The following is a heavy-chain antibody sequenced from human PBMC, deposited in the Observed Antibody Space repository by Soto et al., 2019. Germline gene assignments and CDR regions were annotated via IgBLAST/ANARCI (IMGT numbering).Heavy chain of an antibody. CDR1: GFTFSSYG. Sequence: GGSLRLSCAASGFTFSSYGMHWVRQAPGKGLEWVAVIWYDGSNKYYADSVKGRFTISRDNSKNTLYLQMNSLRAEDTAVYYCATALELMVRGVHNSDAFDIWGQGTMVTVSS. V-gene: IGHV3-33*01. J-gene: IGHJ3*02. CDR3: ATALELMVRGVHNSDAFDI. CDR2: IWYDGSNK. D-gene: IGHD3-10*01.